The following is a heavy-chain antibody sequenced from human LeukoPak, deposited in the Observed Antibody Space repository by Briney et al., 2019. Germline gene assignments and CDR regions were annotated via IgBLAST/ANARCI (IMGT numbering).Heavy chain of an antibody. CDR2: ISSSSSYI. V-gene: IGHV3-21*01. Sequence: GGSLRLPCAASGFTFSSYSMNWVRQAPGKGLEWVSSISSSSSYIYYADSVKGRFTISRDNAKNSLYLQMNSLRAEDTAVYYCARDRGYCSSTSCYTAFDYWGQGTLVTVSS. J-gene: IGHJ4*02. CDR1: GFTFSSYS. CDR3: ARDRGYCSSTSCYTAFDY. D-gene: IGHD2-2*02.